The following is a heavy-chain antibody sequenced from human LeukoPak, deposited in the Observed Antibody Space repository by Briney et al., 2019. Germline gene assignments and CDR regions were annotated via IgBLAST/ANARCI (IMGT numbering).Heavy chain of an antibody. Sequence: SETLSLTCAVSGGSISSGGYSWSWIRQPPGKGLEWIGYIYHSGSTYYNPSLKSRVTISVDRSKNQFSLKLSSVTAADTAVYYCARDLLLLNAFDIWGQGTMVTVSS. CDR2: IYHSGST. CDR3: ARDLLLLNAFDI. V-gene: IGHV4-30-2*01. J-gene: IGHJ3*02. CDR1: GGSISSGGYS. D-gene: IGHD3-10*01.